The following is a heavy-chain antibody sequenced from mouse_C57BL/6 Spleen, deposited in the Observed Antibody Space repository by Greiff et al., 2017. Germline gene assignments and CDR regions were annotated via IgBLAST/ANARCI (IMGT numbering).Heavy chain of an antibody. CDR2: IWSGGST. J-gene: IGHJ3*01. Sequence: VQVVESGPGLVQPSQSLSITCTVSGFSLTSYGVHWVRQSPGKGLEWLGVIWSGGSTDYNAAFISRLSISKDNSKSQVFFKMSSLQADDTAIYYCCRKSSYGGFAYWGQGTLVTVSA. D-gene: IGHD1-1*01. CDR3: CRKSSYGGFAY. V-gene: IGHV2-2*01. CDR1: GFSLTSYG.